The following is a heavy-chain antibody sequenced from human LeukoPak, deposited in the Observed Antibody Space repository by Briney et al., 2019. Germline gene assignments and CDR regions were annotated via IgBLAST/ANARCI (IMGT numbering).Heavy chain of an antibody. CDR2: MNPNSGNT. CDR1: GYTFTSYD. V-gene: IGHV1-8*03. D-gene: IGHD2-15*01. Sequence: ASVKVSCKASGYTFTSYDINWVRQATGQGLEWMGWMNPNSGNTGYAQKVQGRVTITRNTSISTAYMELSSLRSEDTAVYYCPRGGYCSGGSCYGYNWFDPWGQGNLVTVSS. J-gene: IGHJ5*02. CDR3: PRGGYCSGGSCYGYNWFDP.